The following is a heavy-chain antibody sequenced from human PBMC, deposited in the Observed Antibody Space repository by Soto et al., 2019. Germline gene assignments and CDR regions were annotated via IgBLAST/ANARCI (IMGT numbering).Heavy chain of an antibody. CDR3: AKDRLMLTMVVVGAFDF. J-gene: IGHJ3*01. CDR1: GFSFNNHA. Sequence: LRLSCAASGFSFNNHAMTWVRQAPGKGLEWVSGISGSGSTTHYADSVKGRFTISRDNSKDTLYLQMNSLRPEGTAVYYCAKDRLMLTMVVVGAFDFWGLGTMVTVSS. CDR2: ISGSGSTT. D-gene: IGHD3-22*01. V-gene: IGHV3-23*01.